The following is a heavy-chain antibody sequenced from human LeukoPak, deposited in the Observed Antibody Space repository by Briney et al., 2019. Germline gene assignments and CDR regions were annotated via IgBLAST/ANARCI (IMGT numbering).Heavy chain of an antibody. D-gene: IGHD3-3*01. Sequence: EGSLRLSCAASGFTFSSYAMTWVRQAPGKGLEWVSAISGSGGGTYYADSVKGRFTISRDNSKSALYLQMNSLRAEDTAVYYCAKERSFGTWLGDYWGQGTLVTVSS. CDR3: AKERSFGTWLGDY. CDR1: GFTFSSYA. CDR2: ISGSGGGT. V-gene: IGHV3-23*01. J-gene: IGHJ4*02.